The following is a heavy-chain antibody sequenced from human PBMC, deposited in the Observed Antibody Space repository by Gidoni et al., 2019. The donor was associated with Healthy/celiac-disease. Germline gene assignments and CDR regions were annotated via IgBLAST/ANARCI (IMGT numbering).Heavy chain of an antibody. D-gene: IGHD3-10*01. V-gene: IGHV3-9*01. J-gene: IGHJ4*02. CDR1: GFTFDDYA. CDR3: AKDASITMVRGDLGY. CDR2: IMWNSGSI. Sequence: EVQLVESGGGLVQPGRSLRLSCAASGFTFDDYAMHWVRQAPGKGLEWVSGIMWNSGSIGYADSVKGRFTIARDNAKNSLYLQMNSLRAEDTALYYCAKDASITMVRGDLGYWGQGTLVTVSS.